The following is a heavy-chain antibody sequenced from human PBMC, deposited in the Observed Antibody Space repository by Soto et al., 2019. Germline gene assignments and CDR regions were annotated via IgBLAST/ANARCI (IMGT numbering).Heavy chain of an antibody. V-gene: IGHV1-18*01. CDR1: GYTFSSYG. CDR2: ISLYSDGT. D-gene: IGHD2-2*01. Sequence: ASVKVSCKTSGYTFSSYGITWVRQAPGQPLEWLGWISLYSDGTNYAQKFQGRVSMTTDTSTTTAYMELRSLRSDDTAVYYCARVVPGAEAWFGPWGQGTLVTVSS. J-gene: IGHJ5*02. CDR3: ARVVPGAEAWFGP.